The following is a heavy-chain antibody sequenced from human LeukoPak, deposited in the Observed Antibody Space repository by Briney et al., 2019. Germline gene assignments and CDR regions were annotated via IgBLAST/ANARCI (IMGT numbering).Heavy chain of an antibody. J-gene: IGHJ4*02. Sequence: SDTLSPTCAVYGGSVRGYYWRWIRHPPGEGPGRMGEITHSGSTNYNPSLKSRVTISVDTSKNQFSLKLSPVTAADTAVYYCARGDAREHYYDSSGYYSYYFDYWGQGTLVTVSS. CDR1: GGSVRGYY. CDR2: ITHSGST. CDR3: ARGDAREHYYDSSGYYSYYFDY. D-gene: IGHD3-22*01. V-gene: IGHV4-34*01.